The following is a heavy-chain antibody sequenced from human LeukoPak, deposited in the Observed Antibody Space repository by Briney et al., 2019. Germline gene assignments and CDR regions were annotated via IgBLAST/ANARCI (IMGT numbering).Heavy chain of an antibody. CDR2: IIPNSGGT. J-gene: IGHJ5*02. CDR3: ASARALAGTGASWSDP. V-gene: IGHV1-2*02. D-gene: IGHD6-19*01. CDR1: GYTFAAHY. Sequence: ASVKVSCKASGYTFAAHYMHWGRQAPGQGLEWMGWIIPNSGGTNYAQRFQGRVTMTRDTSSSTAYMELISLRSDDTAGYYCASARALAGTGASWSDPWGQGTLVTVS.